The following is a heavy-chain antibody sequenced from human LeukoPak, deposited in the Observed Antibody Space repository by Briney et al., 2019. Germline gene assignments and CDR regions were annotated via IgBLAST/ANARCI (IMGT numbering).Heavy chain of an antibody. J-gene: IGHJ4*02. Sequence: GGSLRLSCAASGFTFSSYAMSWVRQAPRKGLEWVSAISGRGGSTYYADYVKGRFTISRNNSKNTLYLQMNSLRDEDTAVYYCAKLWFEELWVDYWGQGTLVTVSS. D-gene: IGHD3-10*01. CDR3: AKLWFEELWVDY. CDR1: GFTFSSYA. V-gene: IGHV3-23*01. CDR2: ISGRGGST.